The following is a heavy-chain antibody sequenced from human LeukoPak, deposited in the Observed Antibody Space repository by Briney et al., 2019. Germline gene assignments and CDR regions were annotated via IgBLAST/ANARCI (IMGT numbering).Heavy chain of an antibody. CDR2: INHSGST. Sequence: PSETLSLTCAVYGGSFSGYYWSWIRQPPGKGLEWIGEINHSGSTNYNPSLKSRVTISVDTSKNQFSLKLSSVTAADTAVYYCARHEVVVQNDAFDIWGQGTMVTVSS. V-gene: IGHV4-34*01. CDR3: ARHEVVVQNDAFDI. J-gene: IGHJ3*02. D-gene: IGHD2-15*01. CDR1: GGSFSGYY.